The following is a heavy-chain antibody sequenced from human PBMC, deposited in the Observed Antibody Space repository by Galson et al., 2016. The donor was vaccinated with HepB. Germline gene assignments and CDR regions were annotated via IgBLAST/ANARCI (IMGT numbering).Heavy chain of an antibody. J-gene: IGHJ3*02. D-gene: IGHD5-24*01. CDR2: IRVYNERT. V-gene: IGHV1-18*01. Sequence: SVKVSCKASGYTFATYGITWVRQAPGQGLEWLGWIRVYNERTDYAHKFQGRVTVTTDTSTNPAYMDLRSLRSDDTAVYYCARSDGEIWGQGTLVTVSS. CDR1: GYTFATYG. CDR3: ARSDGEI.